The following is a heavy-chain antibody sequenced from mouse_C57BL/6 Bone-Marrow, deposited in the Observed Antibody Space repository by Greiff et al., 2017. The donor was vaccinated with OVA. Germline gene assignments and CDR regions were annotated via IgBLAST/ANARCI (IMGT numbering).Heavy chain of an antibody. CDR1: GYTFPDYY. CDR2: INPNNGGT. J-gene: IGHJ2*01. Sequence: EVQLQQSGPELVKPGASVKISCKASGYTFPDYYMNWVKQSHGKSLEWIGDINPNNGGTSYNQKFKGKATLTVDKSSSTAYMELRSLTSEDSAVYYCARGDYDGSYFDYWGQGTTLTVSS. V-gene: IGHV1-26*01. CDR3: ARGDYDGSYFDY. D-gene: IGHD2-3*01.